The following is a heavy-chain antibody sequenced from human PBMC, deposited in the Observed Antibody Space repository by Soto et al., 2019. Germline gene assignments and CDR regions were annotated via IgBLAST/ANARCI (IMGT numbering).Heavy chain of an antibody. CDR1: GYSFTSYW. D-gene: IGHD4-17*01. Sequence: PGESLKISCKGSGYSFTSYWISWVRQMPGKGLEWMGRIDPSDSYTNYSPSFQGHVTISADKSISTAYLQWSSLKASDTAMYYCASHGSYGGNFAYYYYYGMDVWGQGTTVTVSS. CDR3: ASHGSYGGNFAYYYYYGMDV. J-gene: IGHJ6*02. V-gene: IGHV5-10-1*01. CDR2: IDPSDSYT.